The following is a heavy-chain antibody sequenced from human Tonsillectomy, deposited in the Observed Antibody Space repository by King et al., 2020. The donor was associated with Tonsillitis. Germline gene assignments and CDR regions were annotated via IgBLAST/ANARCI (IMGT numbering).Heavy chain of an antibody. CDR2: ISDDGDNK. CDR3: MTLSTDGPYFFDY. CDR1: GFTFSSYA. D-gene: IGHD3-9*01. J-gene: IGHJ4*02. Sequence: HVQLVESGGGVVQPGRSLRLSCAASGFTFSSYAMHWVRQAPGKGLEWVAAISDDGDNKYYANSVKGRFTISRDNSRNTLYLHLNSLRVEDTAVFYCMTLSTDGPYFFDYWGQGTLVTVSS. V-gene: IGHV3-30-3*01.